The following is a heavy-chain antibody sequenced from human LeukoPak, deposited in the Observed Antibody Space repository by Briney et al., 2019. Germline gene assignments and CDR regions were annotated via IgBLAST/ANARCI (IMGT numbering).Heavy chain of an antibody. J-gene: IGHJ4*02. D-gene: IGHD6-19*01. CDR1: GFTFSNYN. V-gene: IGHV3-21*01. Sequence: GGSLRLSCSASGFTFSNYNMNWVRQAPGKGLEWVSSISSSSSYIYYADSVKGRFTISRDNAKNSLFLQMNSLRAEDTAVYYCASMLLGGSGWYNYWGQGTLVTVSS. CDR3: ASMLLGGSGWYNY. CDR2: ISSSSSYI.